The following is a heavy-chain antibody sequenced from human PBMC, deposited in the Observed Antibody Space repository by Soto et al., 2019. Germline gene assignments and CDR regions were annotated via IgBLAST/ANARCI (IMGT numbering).Heavy chain of an antibody. J-gene: IGHJ6*01. D-gene: IGHD2-15*01. CDR3: ARDLYCSGGSCYSYGMEV. V-gene: IGHV3-30-3*01. CDR2: ISYDGSNK. Sequence: GGSLRLSCAASGFTFSSYAMHWVRQAPGKGLEWVAVISYDGSNKYYADSVKGRFTISRDNSKNTRYLQMNSLRAEDTAVYYCARDLYCSGGSCYSYGMEVWGKETTVTVAS. CDR1: GFTFSSYA.